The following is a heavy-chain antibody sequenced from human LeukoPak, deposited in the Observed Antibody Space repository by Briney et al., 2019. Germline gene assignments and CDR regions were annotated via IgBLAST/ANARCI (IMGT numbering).Heavy chain of an antibody. CDR3: ARVGSGWSFLYGMDV. J-gene: IGHJ6*02. D-gene: IGHD6-19*01. Sequence: SVKVSCKASGGTFSSYAISWVRQAPGQGLEWMGGIIPIFGTANYAQKFQGRVTITADESTSTAYMELSSLRAEDTAVYYCARVGSGWSFLYGMDVWGQGTTVTVSS. CDR2: IIPIFGTA. V-gene: IGHV1-69*13. CDR1: GGTFSSYA.